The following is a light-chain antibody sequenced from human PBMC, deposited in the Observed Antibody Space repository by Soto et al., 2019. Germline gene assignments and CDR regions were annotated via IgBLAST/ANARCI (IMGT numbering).Light chain of an antibody. Sequence: MTQTASTLSAYVGDRVTITCRASQSISSWLAWYQQKPVKAPKLLIYDVSSLESGLPSRFSGSGSGTEFNLTISCLQPDDFAPYYCQEYDSYSWTFGQGTKVDIK. J-gene: IGKJ1*01. CDR3: QEYDSYSWT. CDR2: DVS. CDR1: QSISSW. V-gene: IGKV1-5*01.